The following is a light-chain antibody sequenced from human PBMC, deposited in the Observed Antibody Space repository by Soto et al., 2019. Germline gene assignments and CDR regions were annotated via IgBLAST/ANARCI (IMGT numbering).Light chain of an antibody. Sequence: EVVSTQSPVTQSSSPGQRATLTCRASQSFRGLLAWYQQKPGQAPRLLIYDAYTRATGIPPRFCGSGSGTDFTLTISSLEPEDSAVYYCQQRHMWPITFGQGTRLENK. V-gene: IGKV3-11*01. CDR3: QQRHMWPIT. J-gene: IGKJ5*01. CDR1: QSFRGL. CDR2: DAY.